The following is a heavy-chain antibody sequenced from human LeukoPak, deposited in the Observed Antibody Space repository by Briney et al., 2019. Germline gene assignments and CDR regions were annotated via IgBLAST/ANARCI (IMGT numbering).Heavy chain of an antibody. V-gene: IGHV4-34*01. D-gene: IGHD4-23*01. CDR3: ARGTGSLYGGRPDY. CDR1: GGSFSGYY. Sequence: SETLSLTCAVYGGSFSGYYWSWIRQPPGKGLEWIGEINHSGSTNYNPSLKSRVTISVDTSKNQFSLKLSSVTAADTAVYYCARGTGSLYGGRPDYWGQRTLVTVSS. J-gene: IGHJ4*02. CDR2: INHSGST.